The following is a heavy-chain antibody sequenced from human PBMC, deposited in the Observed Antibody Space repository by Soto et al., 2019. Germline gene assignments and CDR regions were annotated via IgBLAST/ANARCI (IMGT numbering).Heavy chain of an antibody. V-gene: IGHV3-66*01. CDR1: GFTVSNNY. Sequence: EVQVVESGGGLVQPGGSLRLSCAASGFTVSNNYMTWVRQAPGKGLEWVSLIYSRGGTDYADSVKVRFTISRDNSKNMVYLQINSLRVEDMAVCFCARGGSGSQTVGYWGQGARVTVSS. CDR3: ARGGSGSQTVGY. D-gene: IGHD1-26*01. J-gene: IGHJ4*02. CDR2: IYSRGGT.